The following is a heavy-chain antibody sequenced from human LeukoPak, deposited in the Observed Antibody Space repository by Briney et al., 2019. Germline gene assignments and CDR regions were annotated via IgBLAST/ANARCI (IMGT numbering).Heavy chain of an antibody. CDR3: ASSSSGSGLGKRVRFTTFDY. CDR1: GGTFSSYA. J-gene: IGHJ4*02. CDR2: IIPIFGTA. Sequence: SVKVSCKASGGTFSSYAISWVRQAPGQGLEWMGRIIPIFGTANYAQKFQGRVTITTDESTSTAYMELSSLTSEDTAVYYCASSSSGSGLGKRVRFTTFDYWGQGTLVTVSS. V-gene: IGHV1-69*05. D-gene: IGHD6-19*01.